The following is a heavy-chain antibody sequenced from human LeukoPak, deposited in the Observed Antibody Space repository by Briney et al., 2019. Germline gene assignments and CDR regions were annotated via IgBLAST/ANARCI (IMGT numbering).Heavy chain of an antibody. Sequence: GGSLRLSCAASGFTFSSYSMNWVRQAPGKGLEWVSSISSSSSYIYYADSVKGRFTISRDNSKNTLYLQMNSLRAEDTAVYYCARGLRSSSRVDAFDIWGQGTMVTVSS. D-gene: IGHD6-13*01. CDR3: ARGLRSSSRVDAFDI. CDR1: GFTFSSYS. J-gene: IGHJ3*02. CDR2: ISSSSSYI. V-gene: IGHV3-21*04.